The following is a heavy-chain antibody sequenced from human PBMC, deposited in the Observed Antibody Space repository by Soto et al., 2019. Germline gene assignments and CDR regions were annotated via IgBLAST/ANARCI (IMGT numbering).Heavy chain of an antibody. CDR2: ISYDGSNK. J-gene: IGHJ4*02. D-gene: IGHD3-3*01. CDR1: GFTFSSYG. CDR3: AKDKHITIFGVVMNDY. V-gene: IGHV3-30*18. Sequence: QVQLVESGGGVVQPGRSLRLSCAASGFTFSSYGMHWVRQAPGKGLEWVAVISYDGSNKYYADSVKGRFTISRDNSKNTLYLQMNSLRAEDTGVYYCAKDKHITIFGVVMNDYWGQGTLVTVSS.